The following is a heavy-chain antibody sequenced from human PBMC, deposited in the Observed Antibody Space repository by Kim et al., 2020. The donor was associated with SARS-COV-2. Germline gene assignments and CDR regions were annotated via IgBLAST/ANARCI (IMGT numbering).Heavy chain of an antibody. D-gene: IGHD3-9*01. Sequence: GGSLRLSCAASGFTFSSYSMNWVRQAPGKGLEWVSYISSSSSTIYYADSVKGRFTISRDNAKNSLYLQMNSLRDEDTAVYYCARELEDYDILTGTPDYYYYGMDVWGQGTTVTVSS. V-gene: IGHV3-48*02. CDR1: GFTFSSYS. CDR2: ISSSSSTI. CDR3: ARELEDYDILTGTPDYYYYGMDV. J-gene: IGHJ6*02.